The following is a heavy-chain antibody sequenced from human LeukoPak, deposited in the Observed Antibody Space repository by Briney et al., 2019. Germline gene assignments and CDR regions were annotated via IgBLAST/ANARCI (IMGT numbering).Heavy chain of an antibody. CDR2: INHSGST. Sequence: PSETLSLTCTVSGGSISSYYWSWIRQPPGKGLEWIGEINHSGSTNYNPSLKSRVTISVDTSKNQFSLKLSSVTAADTAVYYCARGREVGFDYWGQGTLVTVSS. J-gene: IGHJ4*02. D-gene: IGHD1-26*01. CDR1: GGSISSYY. CDR3: ARGREVGFDY. V-gene: IGHV4-34*01.